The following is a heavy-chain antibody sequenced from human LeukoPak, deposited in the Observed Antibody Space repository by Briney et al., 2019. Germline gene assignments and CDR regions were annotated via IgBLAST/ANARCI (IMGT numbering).Heavy chain of an antibody. CDR3: VRDHQLRDPGC. Sequence: GGSLRLSCAASGFSFTTNYISWVRQAPGKGLDWVSSISGTSTYIDYADSVKGRFTISRDNAKNSLYLQMNSLRVEDTAVYYCVRDHQLRDPGCWGQGTLVTVSS. CDR1: GFSFTTNY. V-gene: IGHV3-21*01. CDR2: ISGTSTYI. D-gene: IGHD5-24*01. J-gene: IGHJ4*02.